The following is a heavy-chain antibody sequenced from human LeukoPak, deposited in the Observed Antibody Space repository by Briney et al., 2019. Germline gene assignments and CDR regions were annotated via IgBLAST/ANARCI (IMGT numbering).Heavy chain of an antibody. J-gene: IGHJ3*01. CDR2: IYYSGTT. V-gene: IGHV4-59*08. Sequence: SGTLSLTCTVSGGSIGSYYWTWIRQPPGKGLELIGYIYYSGTTNYNPSLKSRVTISVDTSRNQFSLKLSSVTAADTAVYYCARQVPYYYDNSGYSRAFDLWGQGTMVTVSS. D-gene: IGHD3-22*01. CDR1: GGSIGSYY. CDR3: ARQVPYYYDNSGYSRAFDL.